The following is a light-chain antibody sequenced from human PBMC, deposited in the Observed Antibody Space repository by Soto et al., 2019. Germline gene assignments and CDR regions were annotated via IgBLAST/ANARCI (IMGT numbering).Light chain of an antibody. V-gene: IGKV1-9*01. Sequence: SVGERVTVSCRASQGIRTDLAWYQQKPGKAPKLLIYAASTLQSGVPSRFSGSGSGTEFTLTISSLQPEDFATYYRQQLNSYPITFAQRTRLAIK. CDR2: AAS. CDR1: QGIRTD. J-gene: IGKJ5*01. CDR3: QQLNSYPIT.